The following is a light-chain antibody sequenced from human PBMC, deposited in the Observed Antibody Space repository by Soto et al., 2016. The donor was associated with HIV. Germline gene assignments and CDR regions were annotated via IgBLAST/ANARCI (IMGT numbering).Light chain of an antibody. CDR2: LGS. CDR3: MQALQTRST. J-gene: IGKJ5*01. Sequence: DIVMTQSPLSLPVTPGESASISCRSSQSLLHSNGYNYLDWYLQKPGQSPQLLIYLGSNRASGVPDRFSGSGAGTDFTLKISGVEAEDVGVYYCMQALQTRSTFGQGTRLEIK. V-gene: IGKV2-28*01. CDR1: QSLLHSNGYNY.